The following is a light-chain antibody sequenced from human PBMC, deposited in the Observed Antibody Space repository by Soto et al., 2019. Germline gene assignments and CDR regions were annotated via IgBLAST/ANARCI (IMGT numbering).Light chain of an antibody. J-gene: IGLJ3*02. CDR2: GDT. Sequence: QSVLTQPTSVSVAPGQRVTISCTGSRPNIGAGYQVHWYQQLAGTAPKLLIYGDTYRPSGVPDLFSGSKSGISASLAIAGLQSEVEADYYCQSYDTSLRAGLFGAGTKPTVL. V-gene: IGLV1-40*01. CDR3: QSYDTSLRAGL. CDR1: RPNIGAGYQ.